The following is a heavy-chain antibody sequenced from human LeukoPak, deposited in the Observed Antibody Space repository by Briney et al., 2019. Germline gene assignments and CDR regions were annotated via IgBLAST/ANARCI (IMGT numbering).Heavy chain of an antibody. Sequence: GESLKISCKGSGYSFTSYWIGWVRQMPGKSLEWMGIIYPGDSDTRYSPSFQGQVTISADKSISTAYLQWSSLKASDTAMYYCARHPPRIKRPYYYYYMDVWGKGTTVTVSS. J-gene: IGHJ6*03. CDR1: GYSFTSYW. CDR3: ARHPPRIKRPYYYYYMDV. V-gene: IGHV5-51*01. D-gene: IGHD2/OR15-2a*01. CDR2: IYPGDSDT.